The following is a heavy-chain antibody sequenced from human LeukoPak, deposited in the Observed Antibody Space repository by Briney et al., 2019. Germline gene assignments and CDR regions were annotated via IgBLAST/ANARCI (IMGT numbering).Heavy chain of an antibody. CDR1: GGSFSGYY. V-gene: IGHV4-31*11. D-gene: IGHD3-22*01. CDR3: ARGPYDSSGYYLGEYYYYGMDV. Sequence: PSETLSLTCAVYGGSFSGYYWSWIRQHPGKGLEWIGYIYYSGSTYYNPSLKSRVTISVDTSKNQFSLKLSSVTAADTAVYYCARGPYDSSGYYLGEYYYYGMDVWGQGTTVTVSS. J-gene: IGHJ6*02. CDR2: IYYSGST.